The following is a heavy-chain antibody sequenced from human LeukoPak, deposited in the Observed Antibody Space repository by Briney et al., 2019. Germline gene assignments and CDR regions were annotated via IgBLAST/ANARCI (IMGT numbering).Heavy chain of an antibody. CDR1: GFTFSSYS. J-gene: IGHJ4*02. V-gene: IGHV3-23*01. D-gene: IGHD3-3*01. CDR2: ISGSGANT. CDR3: AKSKQILEWSSLYYFDY. Sequence: GGSLRLSCAASGFTFSSYSMNWVRQAPGKGLEWVSVISGSGANTYYADSVKGRFTISRDNSKNTLYLQMNSLRAEDTAVYYCAKSKQILEWSSLYYFDYWGQGTLVTVSS.